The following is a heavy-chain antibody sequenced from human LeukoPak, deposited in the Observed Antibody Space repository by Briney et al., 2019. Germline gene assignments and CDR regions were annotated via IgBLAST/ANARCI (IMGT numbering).Heavy chain of an antibody. CDR2: ISGSGGNT. CDR3: ANAPLLAVAVDIGY. J-gene: IGHJ4*02. V-gene: IGHV3-23*01. D-gene: IGHD6-19*01. CDR1: GFTFSSYA. Sequence: GGSLRLSCAASGFTFSSYAMSWVRQAPGKGLEWVSAISGSGGNTYYADSVKGRFTISRDNSKNTLYLQMNSLRAEDTAVYYCANAPLLAVAVDIGYWGQGTLVTVSS.